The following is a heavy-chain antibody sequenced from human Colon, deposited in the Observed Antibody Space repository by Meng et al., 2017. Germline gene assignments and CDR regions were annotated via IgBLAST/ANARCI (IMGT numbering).Heavy chain of an antibody. CDR1: GFAISSYW. Sequence: EVELVESGGGSVQPGGSLRLSCAASGFAISSYWMHWVRQAPGKGLEWVSRIKYDGSTTAYADSVKGRFTISRDIAKNTLYLQMNSLRVEDTAVYHCAKSDWLDPWGQGTLVTVSS. CDR3: AKSDWLDP. V-gene: IGHV3-74*01. J-gene: IGHJ5*02. CDR2: IKYDGSTT.